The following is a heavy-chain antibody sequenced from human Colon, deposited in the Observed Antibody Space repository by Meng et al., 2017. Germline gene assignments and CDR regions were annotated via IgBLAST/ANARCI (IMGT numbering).Heavy chain of an antibody. CDR1: GYTFTSYA. CDR2: INTNTGNP. D-gene: IGHD3-22*01. CDR3: ARGDGSDDSSGYCAY. J-gene: IGHJ4*02. Sequence: ASVNVSCKASGYTFTSYAMNWVRQAPGQGLEWMGWINTNTGNPTYAQGFTGRFVFSLDTSVSTAYLQTSSLKAEDTAVYYCARGDGSDDSSGYCAYWGQGTLVTVSS. V-gene: IGHV7-4-1*02.